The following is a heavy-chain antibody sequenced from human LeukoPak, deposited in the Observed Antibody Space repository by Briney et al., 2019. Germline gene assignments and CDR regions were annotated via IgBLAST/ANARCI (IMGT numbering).Heavy chain of an antibody. CDR1: GGTFSSYT. CDR2: IIPIFGTA. Sequence: SVKVSCKASGGTFSSYTISWVRQAPGQGLEWMGGIIPIFGTANYAQKFQGRVTITADESTSTAYMELSSLRSEDTAVYYCASPYYYDSSGYYYYWGQGTLVTVSS. CDR3: ASPYYYDSSGYYYY. J-gene: IGHJ4*02. V-gene: IGHV1-69*13. D-gene: IGHD3-22*01.